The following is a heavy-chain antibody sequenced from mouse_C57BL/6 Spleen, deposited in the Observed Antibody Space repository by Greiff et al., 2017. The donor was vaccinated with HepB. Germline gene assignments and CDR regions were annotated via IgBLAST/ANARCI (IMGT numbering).Heavy chain of an antibody. D-gene: IGHD3-2*02. J-gene: IGHJ4*01. Sequence: QVQLQQSGAELVRPGASVTLSCKASGYTFTDYEMHWVKQTPVHGLEWIGAIDPETGGTAYNQKFKGKAILTADKSSSTAYMDLRSLTSEDSAVYYCTSLRLRDYAMDYWGQGTSVTVSS. CDR1: GYTFTDYE. V-gene: IGHV1-15*01. CDR3: TSLRLRDYAMDY. CDR2: IDPETGGT.